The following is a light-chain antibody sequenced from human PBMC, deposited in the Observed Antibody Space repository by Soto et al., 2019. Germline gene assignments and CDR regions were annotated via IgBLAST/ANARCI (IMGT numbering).Light chain of an antibody. J-gene: IGLJ1*01. Sequence: QSVLTQPASVSGSPGQSITISCTGASSDVGRYNYVSWYQLHPGKAPKLIIYEVSNRPSGVSNHFSGSKSGNTASLTISGLRAEDEADYYCNSYTSSTAYVFGTGTKLTVL. CDR3: NSYTSSTAYV. V-gene: IGLV2-14*01. CDR1: SSDVGRYNY. CDR2: EVS.